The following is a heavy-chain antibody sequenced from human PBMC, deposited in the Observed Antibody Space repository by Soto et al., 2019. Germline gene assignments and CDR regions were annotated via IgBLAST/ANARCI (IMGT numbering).Heavy chain of an antibody. J-gene: IGHJ1*01. D-gene: IGHD3-9*01. V-gene: IGHV4-31*03. CDR2: IYYSWTT. Sequence: QVQLQESGPGLVKPSQTLSLTCRVSGGSITSGAYYCTWSRQHPGQGLDWIGYIYYSWTTSLRPSLKSRVTISIDTSKNQFSLNLTSVTAADTAVYYCARVADFDWSIESWGQGFLVTVSS. CDR3: ARVADFDWSIES. CDR1: GGSITSGAYY.